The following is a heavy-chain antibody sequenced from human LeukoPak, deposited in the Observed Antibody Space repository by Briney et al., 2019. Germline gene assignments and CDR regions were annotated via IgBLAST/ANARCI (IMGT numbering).Heavy chain of an antibody. CDR3: AIKKRGSSWYGQVGAFDI. V-gene: IGHV3-21*01. CDR1: GSTFSSYS. J-gene: IGHJ3*02. Sequence: PGGSLRLSCAASGSTFSSYSMNWVRQAPGKGLEWVSSISSSSSYIYYADSVKGRFTISRDNAKNSLYLQMNSLRAEDTAVYYCAIKKRGSSWYGQVGAFDIWGQGTMVTVSS. CDR2: ISSSSSYI. D-gene: IGHD6-13*01.